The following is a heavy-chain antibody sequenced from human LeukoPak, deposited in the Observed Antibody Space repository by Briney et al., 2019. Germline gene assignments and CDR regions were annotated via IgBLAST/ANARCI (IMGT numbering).Heavy chain of an antibody. V-gene: IGHV4-39*07. CDR1: GGSISSSNYY. CDR2: IFYSGNT. J-gene: IGHJ4*02. Sequence: PSETLSLTCNVSGGSISSSNYYWVWIRQPPGKGLEWIGSIFYSGNTYYNPSLKSRVTISVDTSKNQFSLKLSSVTAADTAVYYCARTFRYNGDRFDYWGQGTLVTVSS. CDR3: ARTFRYNGDRFDY. D-gene: IGHD2-8*01.